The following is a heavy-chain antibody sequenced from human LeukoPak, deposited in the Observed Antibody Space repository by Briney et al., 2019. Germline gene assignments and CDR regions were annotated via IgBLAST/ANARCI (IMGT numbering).Heavy chain of an antibody. CDR2: ISSSGSTI. J-gene: IGHJ4*02. CDR1: GFTFSSYE. Sequence: GGSLRLSCAASGFTFSSYEMNWVRQAPGKGLEWVSYISSSGSTIYYADSVKGRFTISRDNSKNTLYLQMNSLRAEDTAVYYCAKDRVFYYFDYWGQGTLVTVSS. CDR3: AKDRVFYYFDY. D-gene: IGHD3-10*01. V-gene: IGHV3-48*03.